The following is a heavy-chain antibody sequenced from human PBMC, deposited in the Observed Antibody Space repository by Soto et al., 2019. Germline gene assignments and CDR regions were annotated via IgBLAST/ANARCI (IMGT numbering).Heavy chain of an antibody. Sequence: QVQLQESGPGLVKPSQTLSLTCTVSGGSISSGDYYWSWIRQPPGKGLEWIGYIYYSGSTYYNPSLKRRVTIAVDTSKNQFSLKLSSVTAADTAVYYCAVGNYYDSSGYREDAFDIWGQGTMVTVSS. D-gene: IGHD3-22*01. CDR1: GGSISSGDYY. CDR2: IYYSGST. J-gene: IGHJ3*02. CDR3: AVGNYYDSSGYREDAFDI. V-gene: IGHV4-30-4*01.